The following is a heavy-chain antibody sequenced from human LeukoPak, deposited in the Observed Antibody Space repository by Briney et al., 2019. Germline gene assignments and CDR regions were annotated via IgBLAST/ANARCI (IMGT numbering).Heavy chain of an antibody. V-gene: IGHV3-23*01. CDR1: GFTFSSYA. CDR3: AKQGPTYYYDSSGYYNPLFDY. D-gene: IGHD3-22*01. Sequence: PGGSLRLSCAASGFTFSSYATSWVRQAPGKGLEWVSAISGSGGSTYYADSVKGRFTISRDNSKNTLSLQMNSLRAEDTAVYYCAKQGPTYYYDSSGYYNPLFDYWGEGTLVTVSS. J-gene: IGHJ4*02. CDR2: ISGSGGST.